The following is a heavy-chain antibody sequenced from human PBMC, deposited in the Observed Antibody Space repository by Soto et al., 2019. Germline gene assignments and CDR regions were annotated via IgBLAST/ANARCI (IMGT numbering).Heavy chain of an antibody. D-gene: IGHD3-22*01. CDR1: GFTFSNAW. CDR2: IKSKTDGGTT. Sequence: PGGSLRLSCAASGFTFSNAWISWVRQAPGKGLEWVGRIKSKTDGGTTDYAAPVKGRFTISRDDSKNTLYLQMNSLKTEDTAVYYCTTDNSPYYYDSSGYYYRYFDYWGQGT. V-gene: IGHV3-15*01. CDR3: TTDNSPYYYDSSGYYYRYFDY. J-gene: IGHJ4*02.